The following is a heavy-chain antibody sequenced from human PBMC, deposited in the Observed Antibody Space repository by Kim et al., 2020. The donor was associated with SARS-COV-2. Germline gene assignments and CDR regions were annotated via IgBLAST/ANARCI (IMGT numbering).Heavy chain of an antibody. D-gene: IGHD3-10*01. CDR1: GFSFRNNW. CDR3: AALDTVQVPGGI. CDR2: KKGGGSEE. V-gene: IGHV3-7*01. Sequence: GGSLRLSCAVSGFSFRNNWMSWVRQAPGKGLEWVAMKKGGGSEEYYVDSVKGRFTMSRDNAKNSLYLQMSSLRTEDTAIYYCAALDTVQVPGGIWGQGTLVTVSS. J-gene: IGHJ4*02.